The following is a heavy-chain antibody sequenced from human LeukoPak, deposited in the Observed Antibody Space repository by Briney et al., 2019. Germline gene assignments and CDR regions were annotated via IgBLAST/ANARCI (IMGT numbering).Heavy chain of an antibody. J-gene: IGHJ4*02. CDR1: GGSFSGYY. V-gene: IGHV4-34*01. CDR3: ARGRGVWGSYRYLYFDY. CDR2: INHSGST. Sequence: SETLSLTCAVYGGSFSGYYWSWIRQPPGKGLEWIGEINHSGSTNYNPSLKSRVTISVDRSKNQFSLKLSSVTAADTAVYYCARGRGVWGSYRYLYFDYWGQGTLVTVSS. D-gene: IGHD3-16*02.